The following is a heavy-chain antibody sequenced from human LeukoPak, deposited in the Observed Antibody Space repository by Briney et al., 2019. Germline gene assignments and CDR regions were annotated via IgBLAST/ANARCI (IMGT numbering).Heavy chain of an antibody. V-gene: IGHV1-69*01. CDR2: IIPIFGTA. CDR3: ASPGTFVVTRPIDY. D-gene: IGHD2-21*01. J-gene: IGHJ4*02. Sequence: SVKVSCTASGGTFSSYAISWVRQAPGQGLEWMGGIIPIFGTANYAQKFQGRVTITADESTSTAYMELSSLRAEDTAVYYCASPGTFVVTRPIDYWGQGTLVTVSS. CDR1: GGTFSSYA.